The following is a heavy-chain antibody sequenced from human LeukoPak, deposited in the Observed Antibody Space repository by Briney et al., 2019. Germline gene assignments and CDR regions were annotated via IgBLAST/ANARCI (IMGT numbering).Heavy chain of an antibody. D-gene: IGHD6-19*01. Sequence: GWSLRLSCAASGSTFSSYAMRWVPQAPGKGLEWVSAISGSGGSTHYADSVKGRFTISRDNSKNTLYLQMNSLRAEDSAVYYCAKDLIAVAGSFSPDDYWGQGTLVTVSS. V-gene: IGHV3-23*01. CDR3: AKDLIAVAGSFSPDDY. J-gene: IGHJ4*02. CDR2: ISGSGGST. CDR1: GSTFSSYA.